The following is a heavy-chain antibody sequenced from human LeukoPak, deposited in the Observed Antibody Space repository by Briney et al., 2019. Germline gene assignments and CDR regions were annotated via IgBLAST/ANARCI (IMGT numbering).Heavy chain of an antibody. CDR3: ARDGNMESYYDSSGYYNWFDP. Sequence: PSETLSLTCTVSGYSISSGYYWGWIRQPPGKGLEWIGSIYHSRSTYYNPSLKSRVTISVDTSKNQFSLKLSSVTAADTAVYYCARDGNMESYYDSSGYYNWFDPWGQGTLVTVSS. D-gene: IGHD3-22*01. J-gene: IGHJ5*02. CDR2: IYHSRST. V-gene: IGHV4-38-2*02. CDR1: GYSISSGYY.